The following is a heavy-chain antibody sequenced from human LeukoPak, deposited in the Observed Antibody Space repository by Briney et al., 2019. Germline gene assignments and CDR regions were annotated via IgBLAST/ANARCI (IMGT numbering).Heavy chain of an antibody. D-gene: IGHD4-17*01. V-gene: IGHV3-43*01. Sequence: GGSLRLSCAASGFTFDDYTMHWVRQAPGNGLEWVSLISWDGGSTYYADSVKGRFTISRDNSKNSLYLQMNSLRTEDTALYYCAKGQDYGDLRWDYYVDYWGQGTLVTVSS. J-gene: IGHJ4*02. CDR1: GFTFDDYT. CDR2: ISWDGGST. CDR3: AKGQDYGDLRWDYYVDY.